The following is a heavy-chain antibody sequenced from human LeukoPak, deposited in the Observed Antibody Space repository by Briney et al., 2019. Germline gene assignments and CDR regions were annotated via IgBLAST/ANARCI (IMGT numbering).Heavy chain of an antibody. D-gene: IGHD4-17*01. Sequence: PGGSPRLSCAASGFTFSSYTMNWVRQAPGKGLGWVALISYDGSNKFYADSVKGRFSIFRDKSKNTLYLQMNSLRAEDTAVYYCARALPTVDRYWYFDLWGRGTLVTVSS. V-gene: IGHV3-30-3*01. CDR1: GFTFSSYT. CDR3: ARALPTVDRYWYFDL. J-gene: IGHJ2*01. CDR2: ISYDGSNK.